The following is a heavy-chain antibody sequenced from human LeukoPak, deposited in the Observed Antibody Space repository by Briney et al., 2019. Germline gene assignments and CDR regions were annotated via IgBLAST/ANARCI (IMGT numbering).Heavy chain of an antibody. J-gene: IGHJ4*02. CDR1: GGTFSSYA. CDR2: IIPILGIA. D-gene: IGHD4-17*01. CDR3: ARDLGDYPRD. Sequence: VASVKVSCKASGGTFSSYAISWVRQAPGQGLEWMGRIIPILGIAGYAQKFQGRVTITADKSTSTAYMELSSLRSEDTAVYYCARDLGDYPRDWGQGTLVTVSS. V-gene: IGHV1-69*04.